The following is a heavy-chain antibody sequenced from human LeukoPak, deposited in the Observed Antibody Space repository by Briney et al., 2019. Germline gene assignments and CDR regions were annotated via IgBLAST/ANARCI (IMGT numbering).Heavy chain of an antibody. CDR2: INPNSGGT. CDR3: AADYYDSSGPDY. V-gene: IGHV1-2*02. D-gene: IGHD3-22*01. J-gene: IGHJ4*02. CDR1: GYTFTGYY. Sequence: ASVKVSCKASGYTFTGYYMHWVRQAPGQGLEWMGWINPNSGGTNHAQKFQGRVTMTRDTSISTAYMELSRLRSDDTAVYYCAADYYDSSGPDYWGQGTLVTVSS.